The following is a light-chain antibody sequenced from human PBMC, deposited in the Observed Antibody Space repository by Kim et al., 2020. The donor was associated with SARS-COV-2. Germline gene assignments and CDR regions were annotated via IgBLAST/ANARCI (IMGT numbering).Light chain of an antibody. CDR3: QQFSSYSYN. CDR1: QSISTW. Sequence: DIQMTQSPSTLSASVGDRVTITCRASQSISTWLAWYQQKPGKAPKLLIYKASTLESGVPSRFSGSGSGTEFTLTISSLQPDDFATYYCQQFSSYSYNFGQGTKLEI. CDR2: KAS. J-gene: IGKJ2*01. V-gene: IGKV1-5*03.